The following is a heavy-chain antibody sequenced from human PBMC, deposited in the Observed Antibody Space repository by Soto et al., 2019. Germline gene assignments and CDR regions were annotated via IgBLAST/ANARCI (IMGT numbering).Heavy chain of an antibody. D-gene: IGHD3-16*01. V-gene: IGHV4-59*01. CDR3: ARGTLGRGARGYYYDSGLEV. J-gene: IGHJ6*01. CDR2: IYYSGST. CDR1: GGSISSYY. Sequence: PSETLSLTCTVSGGSISSYYWRWILQPPGKGLEWIGYIYYSGSTNYNPSLKSRVTISVDTSKNQFSLKLSSVTAADTAVYYCARGTLGRGARGYYYDSGLEVWRKGTTVSV.